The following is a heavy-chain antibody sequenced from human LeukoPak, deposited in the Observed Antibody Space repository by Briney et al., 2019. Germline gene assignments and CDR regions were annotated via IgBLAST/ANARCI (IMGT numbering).Heavy chain of an antibody. V-gene: IGHV3-23*01. CDR3: AKADINRLTTVTAFDI. CDR1: GFTFSSYA. J-gene: IGHJ3*02. Sequence: PGGSLRLSCAASGFTFSSYAMSWVRQAPGKGLEWVSAISGSGGSTYYADSVKGRFTISRDNSKNTLYLQMNSLRAEDTAVYYCAKADINRLTTVTAFDIWGQGTMVTVSS. D-gene: IGHD4-17*01. CDR2: ISGSGGST.